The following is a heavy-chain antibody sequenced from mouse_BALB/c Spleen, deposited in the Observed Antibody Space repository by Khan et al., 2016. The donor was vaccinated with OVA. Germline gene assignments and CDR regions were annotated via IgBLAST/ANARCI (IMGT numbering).Heavy chain of an antibody. Sequence: QIQLVQSGPELKKPGETVQISCKASGYTFRNFGMNWVKQAPGKGLEWMGWINTYTGEPTYADDFTGRFAFSLETSASTAYLQINNLKNEDTATYFCARPPYFSYTVAYWGQGTSVTVSS. CDR3: ARPPYFSYTVAY. D-gene: IGHD2-10*01. CDR2: INTYTGEP. V-gene: IGHV9-3-1*01. CDR1: GYTFRNFG. J-gene: IGHJ4*01.